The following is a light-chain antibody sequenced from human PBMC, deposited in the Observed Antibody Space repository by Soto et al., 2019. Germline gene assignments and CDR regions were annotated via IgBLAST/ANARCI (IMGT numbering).Light chain of an antibody. V-gene: IGKV4-1*01. CDR3: QQYYSSPHP. Sequence: DIVMTQSPDSLAVSLGERATINCKSSQRVLYSSNNKNYLAWYQQKPGQPPKLLIYWASTRESGVPDRFSGSGSGTDFTLTISSLQAEDVAVYYCQQYYSSPHPFGQGTKLEIK. J-gene: IGKJ2*01. CDR1: QRVLYSSNNKNY. CDR2: WAS.